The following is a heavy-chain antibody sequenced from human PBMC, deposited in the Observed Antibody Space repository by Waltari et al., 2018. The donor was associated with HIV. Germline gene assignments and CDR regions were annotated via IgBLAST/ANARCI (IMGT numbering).Heavy chain of an antibody. Sequence: QVQLVQSGAEVQKPGSSVKVSCKASGGAFVSHTFNRLGQAPGQGLEWMERAIPMFGTANYARKFQGRVTITADKSTTTAYMELNGLRIDDTAVYYCASARETMGVDFDSWGQGTLVTVS. CDR2: AIPMFGTA. CDR1: GGAFVSHT. V-gene: IGHV1-69*08. J-gene: IGHJ5*01. CDR3: ASARETMGVDFDS. D-gene: IGHD3-10*01.